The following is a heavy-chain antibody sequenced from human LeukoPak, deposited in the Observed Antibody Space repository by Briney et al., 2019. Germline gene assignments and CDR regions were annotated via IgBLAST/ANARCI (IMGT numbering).Heavy chain of an antibody. V-gene: IGHV4-61*02. CDR3: ARDTRDFWSGYYYDY. D-gene: IGHD3-3*01. J-gene: IGHJ4*02. CDR1: GGSISSGSYY. Sequence: SETLSLTCTVSGGSISSGSYYWSWIRQPAGKGLEWIGRIYTSGSTNYNPSLKSRVTISVDTSKNQFSLKLSSVTAADTAVYYCARDTRDFWSGYYYDYWGQGTLVTVSS. CDR2: IYTSGST.